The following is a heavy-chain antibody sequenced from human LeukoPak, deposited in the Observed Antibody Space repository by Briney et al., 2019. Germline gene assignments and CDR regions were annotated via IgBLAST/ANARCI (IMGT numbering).Heavy chain of an antibody. D-gene: IGHD3-22*01. CDR2: VYTGGSA. CDR3: ARGEYFGCSGYYFRYFLS. J-gene: IGHJ4*02. V-gene: IGHV4-61*02. CDR1: GGSISSDNYY. Sequence: SETLSLTCTVSGGSISSDNYYWTWIRQPAGKGLEWIGRVYTGGSANYNPSLKSRVTMSVDTSKNPFSLKLNSVTAADTALYYCARGEYFGCSGYYFRYFLSGGQKIRVTVSS.